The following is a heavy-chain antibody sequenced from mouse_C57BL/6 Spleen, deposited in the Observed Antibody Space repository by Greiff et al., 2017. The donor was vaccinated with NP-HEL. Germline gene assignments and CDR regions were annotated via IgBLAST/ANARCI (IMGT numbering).Heavy chain of an antibody. J-gene: IGHJ1*03. V-gene: IGHV1-55*01. D-gene: IGHD2-5*01. CDR1: GYTFTSYW. CDR2: IYPGSGST. CDR3: ARGDSNYWYFDV. Sequence: QVQLQQPGAELVKPGASVKMSCKASGYTFTSYWITWVKQRPGQGLEWIGDIYPGSGSTTYNEKFKSKATLTVDTSSSTAYMQLSSLTSEDSAVYYCARGDSNYWYFDVWGTGTTVTVSS.